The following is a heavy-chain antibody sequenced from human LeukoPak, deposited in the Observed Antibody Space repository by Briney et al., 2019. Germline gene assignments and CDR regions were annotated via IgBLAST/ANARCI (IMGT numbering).Heavy chain of an antibody. CDR3: ARAVPYYYDSSGYYYFDY. CDR2: IYSGGST. J-gene: IGHJ4*02. V-gene: IGHV3-53*01. CDR1: GFTVSSNY. D-gene: IGHD3-22*01. Sequence: GGSLRLSCAASGFTVSSNYMSWVRQAPGKGLEWVSVIYSGGSTYYADSVKGRFTISRDNSKNTLYLQMNSLRAEDTAVYYCARAVPYYYDSSGYYYFDYWGQGTLVAVSS.